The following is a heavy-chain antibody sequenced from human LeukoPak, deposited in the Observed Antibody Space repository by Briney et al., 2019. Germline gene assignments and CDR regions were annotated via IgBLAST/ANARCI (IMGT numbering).Heavy chain of an antibody. CDR3: AKERLDYYDSSGERYFQY. CDR2: ISGGGGST. Sequence: GGSLRLSCAASGFTFSSNAMSWVRQAPGKGLEWVSAISGGGGSTYYADSVKGRFTISRDNSRNTLYLQMNSLRAEDTAVYYCAKERLDYYDSSGERYFQYWGQGTLVTVSS. V-gene: IGHV3-23*01. D-gene: IGHD3-22*01. J-gene: IGHJ1*01. CDR1: GFTFSSNA.